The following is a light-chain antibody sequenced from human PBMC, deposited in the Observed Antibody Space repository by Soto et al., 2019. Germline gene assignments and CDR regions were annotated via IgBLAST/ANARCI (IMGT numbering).Light chain of an antibody. J-gene: IGKJ1*01. CDR1: QSISIW. Sequence: DIQMTHSPSTLSASVGCRFTINCRASQSISIWLAWYQKKTGKDPNLLIYRASTLQGGVPSRSSGGGSGTDFTLTISGLQTDDFATYSCQQYSGSSPTFGQGTKVE. V-gene: IGKV1-5*03. CDR3: QQYSGSSPT. CDR2: RAS.